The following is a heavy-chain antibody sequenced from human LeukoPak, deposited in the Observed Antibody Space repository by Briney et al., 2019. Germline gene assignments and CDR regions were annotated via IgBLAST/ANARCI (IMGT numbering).Heavy chain of an antibody. V-gene: IGHV3-49*04. D-gene: IGHD3-16*02. Sequence: GRSLRLSCTASGFTFGVYAMSWVRQAPGKGLEGVGFIRSKAYGGTTEYAASVKGRFTISRDDSKSIAYLQMNSLKTEDTAVYYCTRDGYDYVWGSYRHYFDYWGQGTLVTVSS. CDR2: IRSKAYGGTT. CDR3: TRDGYDYVWGSYRHYFDY. CDR1: GFTFGVYA. J-gene: IGHJ4*02.